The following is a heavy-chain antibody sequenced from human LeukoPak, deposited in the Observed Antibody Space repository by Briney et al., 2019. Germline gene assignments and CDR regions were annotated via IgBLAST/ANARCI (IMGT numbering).Heavy chain of an antibody. J-gene: IGHJ4*02. Sequence: GGSLRLSCAASGFPFSSYAMSWVRQATGKGLEWVSAISGSGGSTYYAVSVKGRFTISRDNSKNTLYLQMNSLRAEDTAVYYCAKGSPNIVVVPAAYWGQGTLVTVSS. V-gene: IGHV3-23*01. CDR3: AKGSPNIVVVPAAY. CDR2: ISGSGGST. CDR1: GFPFSSYA. D-gene: IGHD2-2*01.